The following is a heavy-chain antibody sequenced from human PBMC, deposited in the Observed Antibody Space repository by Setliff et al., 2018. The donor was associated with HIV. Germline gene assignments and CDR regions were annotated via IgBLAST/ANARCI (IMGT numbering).Heavy chain of an antibody. J-gene: IGHJ6*02. Sequence: SETLSLTCTVSGGSISSSSYYWTWIRQPAGKGLEWIGRIYTTGSTNYNPSLKSRVTISVDTSKNQFSLKLSSVTAADTAVYYCARQDQNDDSGYYVGFYDMDVWGQGTTVTVSS. CDR1: GGSISSSSYY. D-gene: IGHD3-22*01. CDR2: IYTTGST. V-gene: IGHV4-61*02. CDR3: ARQDQNDDSGYYVGFYDMDV.